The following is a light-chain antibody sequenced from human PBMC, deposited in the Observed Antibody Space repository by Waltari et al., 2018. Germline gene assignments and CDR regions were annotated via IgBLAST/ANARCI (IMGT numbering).Light chain of an antibody. Sequence: QSALTQPASVSGSPGQSITISCTGINGDVGGYYYVSWYQQYPGKAPKLLIYDVSHRPSVFSSRFSASKSGNTASLTISGLQTEDEADYYCTSYRSTNTRVIFGGGTKLAVL. J-gene: IGLJ2*01. CDR2: DVS. CDR3: TSYRSTNTRVI. CDR1: NGDVGGYYY. V-gene: IGLV2-14*03.